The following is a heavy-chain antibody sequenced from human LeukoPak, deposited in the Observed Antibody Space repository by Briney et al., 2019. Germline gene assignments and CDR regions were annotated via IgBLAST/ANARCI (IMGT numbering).Heavy chain of an antibody. Sequence: SETLSLTCAVYGGSFSGYYWSWIRQPPGKGLEWIGEIDHSGSTNYNPSLKSRVTISVDTSKNQFSLKLSSVTAADTAVYYCARRGPSNFDYWGQGTLVTVSS. V-gene: IGHV4-34*01. J-gene: IGHJ4*02. CDR3: ARRGPSNFDY. CDR2: IDHSGST. D-gene: IGHD3-10*01. CDR1: GGSFSGYY.